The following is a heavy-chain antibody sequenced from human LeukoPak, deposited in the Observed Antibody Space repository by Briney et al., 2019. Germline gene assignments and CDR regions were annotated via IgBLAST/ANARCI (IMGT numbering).Heavy chain of an antibody. CDR1: GGTFSSYA. V-gene: IGHV1-69*13. Sequence: GASVKVSCKASGGTFSSYAISWVRQAPGQGLEWMGGIIPIFGTANYAQKFQGRVTITADESMSTAYMELSSLRSEDTAVYYCAREDRVTQQAYDYWGQGTLVTVSS. CDR2: IIPIFGTA. D-gene: IGHD6-13*01. CDR3: AREDRVTQQAYDY. J-gene: IGHJ4*02.